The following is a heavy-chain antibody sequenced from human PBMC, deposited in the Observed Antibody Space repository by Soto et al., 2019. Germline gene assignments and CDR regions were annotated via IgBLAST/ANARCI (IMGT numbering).Heavy chain of an antibody. CDR1: GDIFISYY. J-gene: IGHJ6*02. V-gene: IGHV1-46*01. CDR3: AKVVRPYDYGMDV. CDR2: INPGTGST. Sequence: ASVKVSCKASGDIFISYYIQWLRQAPGHGLEWVGVINPGTGSTSYAQMFQGRVSMTRDTSTSTVYMELSSLISDDTAIYYCAKVVRPYDYGMDVWGQGTTVTVSS.